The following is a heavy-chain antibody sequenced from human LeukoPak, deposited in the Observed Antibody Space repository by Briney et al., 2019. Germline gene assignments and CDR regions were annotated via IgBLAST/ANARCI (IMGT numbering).Heavy chain of an antibody. CDR2: INHSGST. Sequence: PSETLSLTCAVYGGSFSGYYWSWIRQPPGKGLEWIGEINHSGSTNYNPSLKSRVTISVDTSKNQFSLKLSSVTAADTAVYYCARDLPPLKRIAVAGTNPRGYFDYWGQGTLVTVSS. CDR1: GGSFSGYY. CDR3: ARDLPPLKRIAVAGTNPRGYFDY. V-gene: IGHV4-34*01. D-gene: IGHD6-19*01. J-gene: IGHJ4*02.